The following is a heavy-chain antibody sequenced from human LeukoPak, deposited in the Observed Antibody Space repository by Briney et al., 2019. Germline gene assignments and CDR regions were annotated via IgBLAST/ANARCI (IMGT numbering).Heavy chain of an antibody. J-gene: IGHJ5*02. CDR2: ISGSGGST. Sequence: PGGSLRLSCAASGFTFSSYAMSWVRQAPGKGLEWVSAISGSGGSTYYADSVKGRFTISRDNSKNTLYLQMNSLRAEDTAVYYCAKDRVLRYFDWLSWFDPWGQGTLVTVSS. CDR3: AKDRVLRYFDWLSWFDP. D-gene: IGHD3-9*01. CDR1: GFTFSSYA. V-gene: IGHV3-23*01.